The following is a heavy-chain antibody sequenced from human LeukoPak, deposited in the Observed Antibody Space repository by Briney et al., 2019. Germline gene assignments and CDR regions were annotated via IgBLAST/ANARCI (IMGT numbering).Heavy chain of an antibody. CDR3: ARDKRITMVRGVINPLPFDY. Sequence: GASVKVSCKASGYTFTSYGISWVRQVPGQGLEWMGWISAYNGNTNYAQKLQGRVTMTTDTSTSTAYMELRGLRSDDTAVYYCARDKRITMVRGVINPLPFDYWGQGTLVTVSS. CDR1: GYTFTSYG. D-gene: IGHD3-10*01. J-gene: IGHJ4*02. V-gene: IGHV1-18*01. CDR2: ISAYNGNT.